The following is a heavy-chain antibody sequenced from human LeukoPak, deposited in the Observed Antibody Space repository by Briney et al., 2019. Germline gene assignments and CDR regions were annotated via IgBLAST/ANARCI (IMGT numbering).Heavy chain of an antibody. CDR2: IYYSGST. J-gene: IGHJ4*02. CDR1: GGSISSYF. CDR3: ARLGGYDFWSGYSPDY. D-gene: IGHD3-3*01. V-gene: IGHV4-59*08. Sequence: SETLSLTCTVSGGSISSYFWIWIRQPPGKGLEWIGYIYYSGSTNYNPSLKSRVTISVDTSKNQFSLKLSSVTAADTAVYYCARLGGYDFWSGYSPDYWGQGTLVTVSS.